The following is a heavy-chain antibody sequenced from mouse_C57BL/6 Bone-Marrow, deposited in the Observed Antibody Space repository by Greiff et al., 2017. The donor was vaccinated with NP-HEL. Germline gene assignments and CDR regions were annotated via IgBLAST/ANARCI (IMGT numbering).Heavy chain of an antibody. J-gene: IGHJ2*01. D-gene: IGHD1-1*01. CDR2: IHPNSGST. V-gene: IGHV1-64*01. CDR1: GYTFTSYW. Sequence: VQLQQPGAELVKPGASVKLSCKASGYTFTSYWMHWVKQRPGQGLERIGMIHPNSGSTNYNEKFKSKATLTVDKSSSTAYMQLSSLTSEDSAVYYCARHYYGSSYEGDYWGQGTTLTVSS. CDR3: ARHYYGSSYEGDY.